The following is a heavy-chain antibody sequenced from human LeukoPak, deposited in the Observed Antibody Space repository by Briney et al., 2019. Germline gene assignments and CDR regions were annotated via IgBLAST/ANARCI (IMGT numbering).Heavy chain of an antibody. Sequence: SETLSLTCAVYGVSFGGYYWSWLRQPPGKGLEWIGEINHSGSTNYNPSLKSRVTISVDTSKNQFSLKLSSVTAADTAVYYCARGWYDWFDPWGQGTLVTVSS. CDR3: ARGWYDWFDP. CDR2: INHSGST. V-gene: IGHV4-34*01. CDR1: GVSFGGYY. J-gene: IGHJ5*02. D-gene: IGHD6-13*01.